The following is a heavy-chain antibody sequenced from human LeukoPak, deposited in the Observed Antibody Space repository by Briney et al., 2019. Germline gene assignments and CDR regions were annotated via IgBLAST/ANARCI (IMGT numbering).Heavy chain of an antibody. D-gene: IGHD3-10*01. J-gene: IGHJ4*02. Sequence: GGSLRLSCAASGFNFGSYSMTWVRQAPGKGLEWVSVMSADSATTFYADSVKGRFTIFRDNAKNTVFLQMSSLRAEDTALYYCARKSASGNYPLDYWGQGTLVTVSS. CDR2: MSADSATT. V-gene: IGHV3-23*01. CDR1: GFNFGSYS. CDR3: ARKSASGNYPLDY.